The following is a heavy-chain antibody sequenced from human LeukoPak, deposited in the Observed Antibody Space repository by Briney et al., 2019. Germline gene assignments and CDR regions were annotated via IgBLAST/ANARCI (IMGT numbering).Heavy chain of an antibody. D-gene: IGHD4-17*01. Sequence: SETLSLTCTISGGSISNYYWTWIRQPPGKGLEWIGYIYNSGSTRSNPSLKSRVTMSLDTSKNQFSLNLSPLTAADTAVYYCARGDYGDPTDSWGQGTLVTVSS. J-gene: IGHJ4*02. CDR1: GGSISNYY. CDR2: IYNSGST. V-gene: IGHV4-59*01. CDR3: ARGDYGDPTDS.